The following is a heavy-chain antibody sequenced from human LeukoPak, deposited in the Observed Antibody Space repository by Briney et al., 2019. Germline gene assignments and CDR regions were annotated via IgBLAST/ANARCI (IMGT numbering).Heavy chain of an antibody. D-gene: IGHD2-2*01. V-gene: IGHV1-46*01. J-gene: IGHJ5*02. CDR2: INPSGGST. CDR3: ARVAALGYCSSTSCYSQGWFDP. Sequence: ASVKVSCKASGYTFTSYYMHWVRQAPGQGLEWMGIINPSGGSTSYAQKFQGRVTMTRDTSTSTVYMELSSLRSEDTAVYYCARVAALGYCSSTSCYSQGWFDPWGQGTLVTVSS. CDR1: GYTFTSYY.